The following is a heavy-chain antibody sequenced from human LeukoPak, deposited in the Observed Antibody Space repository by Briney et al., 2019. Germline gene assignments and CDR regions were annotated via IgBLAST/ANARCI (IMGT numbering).Heavy chain of an antibody. CDR3: AHRKKYGARRVDY. CDR2: IYWNDDK. J-gene: IGHJ4*02. V-gene: IGHV2-5*01. Sequence: ASGPTLANPTATLTLTCTFSGFSLSTSEVGVGWIRQSPGKALERLALIYWNDDKRYSPSLKSSLTITKDTSKNQVVLTMTTMDPVDTGTYFCAHRKKYGARRVDYSGAGTLGTVSP. D-gene: IGHD4-17*01. CDR1: GFSLSTSEVG.